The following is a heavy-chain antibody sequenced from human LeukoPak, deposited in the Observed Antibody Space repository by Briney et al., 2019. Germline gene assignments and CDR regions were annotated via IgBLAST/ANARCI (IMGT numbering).Heavy chain of an antibody. CDR1: GGTFSSYA. CDR3: AREYYYDSSGYYDY. V-gene: IGHV1-69*01. Sequence: SVKVSCKASGGTFSSYAISWVRQAPGQGLEWMGGIIPIFGTANYAQKFQGRVTITADESTSTAYMELSSLRSEDTAVYYCAREYYYDSSGYYDYWGQGTLVTVSS. J-gene: IGHJ4*02. CDR2: IIPIFGTA. D-gene: IGHD3-22*01.